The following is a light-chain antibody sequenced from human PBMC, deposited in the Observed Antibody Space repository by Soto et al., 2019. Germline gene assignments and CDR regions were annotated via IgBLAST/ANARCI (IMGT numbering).Light chain of an antibody. Sequence: DIQMTQSPSSLSASVGDRVTITCRASQSISSYLNWYQQKPGKAPKLLIYAASSLQSGVPSRFSGSGSGTDFTLTISSLQPEDFATYYCQQSYSTISFGQGTRREIK. CDR2: AAS. J-gene: IGKJ5*01. CDR3: QQSYSTIS. CDR1: QSISSY. V-gene: IGKV1-39*01.